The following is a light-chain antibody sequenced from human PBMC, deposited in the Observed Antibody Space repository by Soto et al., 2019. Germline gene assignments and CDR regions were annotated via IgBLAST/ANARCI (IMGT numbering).Light chain of an antibody. V-gene: IGKV3-20*01. CDR1: QSVGSN. J-gene: IGKJ1*01. Sequence: EMVMTQSPATLSVSPGERATLSCRASQSVGSNLAWYQQKPGQAPRLLIYGASSRATGIPDRFSGSGSGTDFTLTISRLEPEDFAVYYCQQYGSSPWTFGQGTKVDIK. CDR2: GAS. CDR3: QQYGSSPWT.